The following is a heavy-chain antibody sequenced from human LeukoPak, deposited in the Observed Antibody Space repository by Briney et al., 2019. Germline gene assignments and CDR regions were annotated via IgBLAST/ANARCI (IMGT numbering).Heavy chain of an antibody. V-gene: IGHV3-23*01. CDR2: ISGSGSGDNT. J-gene: IGHJ5*02. Sequence: GGSLRLSCAASGFTFSSYAMSWVRQAPGKGLEWVSAISGSGSGDNTYYADSVKGRFTISRDNSKNTLYLQMNSLRAEDTAIYYCAKETSYRWELPNWFDPWGQGTLVTVSS. CDR1: GFTFSSYA. CDR3: AKETSYRWELPNWFDP. D-gene: IGHD1-26*01.